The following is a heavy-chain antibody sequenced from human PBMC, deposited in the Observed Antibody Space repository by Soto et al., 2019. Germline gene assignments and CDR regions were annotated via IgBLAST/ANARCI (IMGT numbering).Heavy chain of an antibody. D-gene: IGHD3-22*01. J-gene: IGHJ4*02. CDR3: ARDRLRGYDSSGFYS. V-gene: IGHV4-59*01. CDR2: ISYTGST. CDR1: GDTIRSDY. Sequence: PSETLSLTCSVSGDTIRSDYWNWIRQPPGKRLEWIGYISYTGSTNYNPSLRSRVTMTTATSTNTVFLELRSLKSDDTAIYYCARDRLRGYDSSGFYSWGQGTMVTVSS.